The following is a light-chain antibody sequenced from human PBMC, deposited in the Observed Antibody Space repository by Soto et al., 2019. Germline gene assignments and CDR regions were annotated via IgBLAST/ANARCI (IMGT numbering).Light chain of an antibody. Sequence: QSVLTQPPSASGTPGQRVTISCSGSSSNIGSNAVNWYQQLPGTAPKLLIYNTNQRPSGAPDRFSASKSGTSASLAISGLRSEDEADYYCAAWDDSLSGQWVFGGGTKLTVL. J-gene: IGLJ3*02. CDR1: SSNIGSNA. V-gene: IGLV1-47*02. CDR2: NTN. CDR3: AAWDDSLSGQWV.